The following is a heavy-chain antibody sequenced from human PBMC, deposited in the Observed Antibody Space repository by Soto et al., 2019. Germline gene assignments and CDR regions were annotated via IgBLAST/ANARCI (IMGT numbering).Heavy chain of an antibody. V-gene: IGHV4-59*08. CDR2: IYYSGST. D-gene: IGHD6-13*01. Sequence: QVQLQESGPGLVKPSETLSLTCTVSGGSISSYYWSWIRQPPGKGLEWIGYIYYSGSTNYNPSLKIRVTISVDTSKNQFSLKLSSVTAADTAVYYCARAKAPLYSSSWYWFDPWGQGTLVTVSS. CDR1: GGSISSYY. CDR3: ARAKAPLYSSSWYWFDP. J-gene: IGHJ5*02.